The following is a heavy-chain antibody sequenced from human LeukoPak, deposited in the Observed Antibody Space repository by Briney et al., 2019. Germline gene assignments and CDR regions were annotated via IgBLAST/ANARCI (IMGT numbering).Heavy chain of an antibody. D-gene: IGHD5-24*01. CDR2: IYPGDSDT. J-gene: IGHJ3*02. CDR1: GYSFTSYW. V-gene: IGHV5-51*01. CDR3: ASRGDGHNWAFDI. Sequence: GESLKISCKGSGYSFTSYWFGWVRQMPGKGLEWMGIIYPGDSDTRYSPSFQGQVTISADKSISTAYLQWSSLKASDSAMYYCASRGDGHNWAFDIWGQGTMVTVSS.